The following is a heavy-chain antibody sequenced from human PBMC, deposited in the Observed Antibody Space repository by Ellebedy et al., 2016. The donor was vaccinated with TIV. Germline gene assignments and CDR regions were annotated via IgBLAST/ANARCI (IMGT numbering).Heavy chain of an antibody. Sequence: GESLKISCAASGFTFSSYAMHWVRQAPGKGLEWVAVISYDGSNKYYADSVKGRFTISRDNSKNTLYLQMNSLRAEDTAVYYCASPDSSGYYYYGMDVWGQGTTVTVSS. CDR1: GFTFSSYA. CDR3: ASPDSSGYYYYGMDV. D-gene: IGHD3-22*01. CDR2: ISYDGSNK. J-gene: IGHJ6*02. V-gene: IGHV3-30-3*01.